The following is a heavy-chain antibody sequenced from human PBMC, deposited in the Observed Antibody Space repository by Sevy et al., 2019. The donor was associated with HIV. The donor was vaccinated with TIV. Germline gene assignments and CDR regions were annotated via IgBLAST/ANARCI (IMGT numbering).Heavy chain of an antibody. CDR1: GFTFSSYA. D-gene: IGHD3-3*01. CDR3: ARLSHGMSGRGVAFDI. V-gene: IGHV3-30-3*01. CDR2: ISYDGSNK. Sequence: GGSLRLSCAASGFTFSSYAMHWVRQAPGKGLEWVAVISYDGSNKYYADSVKGRFTISRDNSKNTLYLQMNSLRAEDTAVYYCARLSHGMSGRGVAFDIWGQGTMVTVSS. J-gene: IGHJ3*02.